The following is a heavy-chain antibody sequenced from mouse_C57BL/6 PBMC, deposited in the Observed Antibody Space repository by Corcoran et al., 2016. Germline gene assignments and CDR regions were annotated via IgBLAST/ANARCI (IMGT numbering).Heavy chain of an antibody. V-gene: IGHV1-62-2*01. CDR1: GYTFTEYT. D-gene: IGHD1-1*01. Sequence: QVQLQQSGAELVKPGASVKLSCKASGYTFTEYTIHWVKQRSGQGLEWIGWFYPGSGSIKYNEKFKDKATLTADKSSSTVYMELSRLTSEDSAVYFCARHGVLIYYYGSSYDYYAMDYWGQGTSVTVSS. CDR3: ARHGVLIYYYGSSYDYYAMDY. J-gene: IGHJ4*01. CDR2: FYPGSGSI.